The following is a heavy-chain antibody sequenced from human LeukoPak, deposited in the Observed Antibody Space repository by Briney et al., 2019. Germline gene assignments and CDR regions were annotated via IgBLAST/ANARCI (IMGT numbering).Heavy chain of an antibody. D-gene: IGHD3-22*01. V-gene: IGHV4-39*07. CDR1: GGSISSSSYC. Sequence: SETLSLTCTVSGGSISSSSYCWGWIRQPPGKGLERIGSIYYSGSTYYNPSLKSRVTISVDTSKNQFSLKLSSVTAADTAVYYCARGLPLPTRYYYDSSGYPTHWFDPWGQGTLVTVSS. CDR3: ARGLPLPTRYYYDSSGYPTHWFDP. CDR2: IYYSGST. J-gene: IGHJ5*02.